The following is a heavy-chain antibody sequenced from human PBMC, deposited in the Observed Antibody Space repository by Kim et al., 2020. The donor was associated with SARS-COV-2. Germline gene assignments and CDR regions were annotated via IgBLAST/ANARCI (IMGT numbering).Heavy chain of an antibody. Sequence: RFTISRDNAKNTLYLQMNSLRAEDTAVYYCARGEMGYSSGGYYYYGMDVWGQGTTVTVSS. J-gene: IGHJ6*02. D-gene: IGHD6-25*01. V-gene: IGHV3-74*01. CDR3: ARGEMGYSSGGYYYYGMDV.